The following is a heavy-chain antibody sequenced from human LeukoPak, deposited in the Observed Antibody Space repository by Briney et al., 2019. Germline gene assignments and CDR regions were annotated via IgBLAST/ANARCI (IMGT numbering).Heavy chain of an antibody. V-gene: IGHV4-39*01. D-gene: IGHD5-18*01. J-gene: IGHJ5*02. Sequence: PSETLSLTCAVSGASISSSNYYWGWVRQSPGKGLEWIGNIYSSGNTYYNASLKSRVTMYIDTSKNQFSLKLSSVTAADTAVYYCARRWIQLWCRFDPWGQGTLVTVSS. CDR3: ARRWIQLWCRFDP. CDR2: IYSSGNT. CDR1: GASISSSNYY.